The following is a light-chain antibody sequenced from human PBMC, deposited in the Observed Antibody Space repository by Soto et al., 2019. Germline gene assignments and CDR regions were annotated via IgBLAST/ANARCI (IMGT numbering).Light chain of an antibody. CDR3: CSFTRITTYV. CDR2: EVS. CDR1: SSDVGAYNY. V-gene: IGLV2-14*01. J-gene: IGLJ1*01. Sequence: QSALTQPASVSGSLGQSITISCTGTSSDVGAYNYVSWYQQQPGKAPKLMISEVSNRPSGVSNRFSGSKSGNTASLIISGLQAEDEADYYCCSFTRITTYVFGTGTKVTV.